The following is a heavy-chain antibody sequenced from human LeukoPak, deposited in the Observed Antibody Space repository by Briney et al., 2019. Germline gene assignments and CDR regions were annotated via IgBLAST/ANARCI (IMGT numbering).Heavy chain of an antibody. CDR2: INPNSAGT. D-gene: IGHD5-12*01. J-gene: IGHJ5*02. CDR1: GYTFTDYY. CDR3: ARESGLRGGGFDP. V-gene: IGHV1-2*02. Sequence: VASVKVSCKASGYTFTDYYMNWVRQAPGQGLEWMGWINPNSAGTNYAQNFQGRVTMTRDTSINTAYMELSRLKSDDTAIYYCARESGLRGGGFDPWGQGTLVTVSS.